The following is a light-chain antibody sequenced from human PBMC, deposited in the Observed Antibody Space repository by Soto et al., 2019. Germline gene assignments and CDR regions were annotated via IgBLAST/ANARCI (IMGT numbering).Light chain of an antibody. CDR3: QSYDSSNPVV. J-gene: IGLJ2*01. Sequence: NFMLTQPHSVSESPGKTVTISCTRSSGSIASNYVQWYQQRPGSAPTTLIYEDDRRPSGVPDRFSGSNDRSSNSASLTISGLKTEDEADYYCQSYDSSNPVVFGGGTKLTVL. CDR1: SGSIASNY. V-gene: IGLV6-57*04. CDR2: EDD.